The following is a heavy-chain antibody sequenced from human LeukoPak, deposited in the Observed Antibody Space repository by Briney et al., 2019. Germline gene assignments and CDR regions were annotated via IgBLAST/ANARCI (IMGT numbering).Heavy chain of an antibody. V-gene: IGHV3-11*06. Sequence: GGSLRLSCAASGFTFSDYYMSWIRQAPGKGLEWVSYISSSSSYANYADSVKGRFTISRDNAKNPLYLQMNSLRAEDTAVYYCARSYDYGDYGLTWFDPWGQGTLVTVSS. CDR1: GFTFSDYY. CDR2: ISSSSSYA. J-gene: IGHJ5*02. D-gene: IGHD4-17*01. CDR3: ARSYDYGDYGLTWFDP.